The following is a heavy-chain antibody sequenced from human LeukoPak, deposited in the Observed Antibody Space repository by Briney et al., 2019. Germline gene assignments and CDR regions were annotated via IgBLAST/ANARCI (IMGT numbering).Heavy chain of an antibody. Sequence: ASVKVSCKASGYTFNNYYIHWVRQAPGQGLEWMGMINPSGGSTIYTQKFQARVTVTRDTSTSTVYMELSSLRSEDTAVYYCARSRGTYFDYWGQGTLVTVSS. V-gene: IGHV1-46*02. CDR1: GYTFNNYY. D-gene: IGHD1-26*01. CDR2: INPSGGST. J-gene: IGHJ4*02. CDR3: ARSRGTYFDY.